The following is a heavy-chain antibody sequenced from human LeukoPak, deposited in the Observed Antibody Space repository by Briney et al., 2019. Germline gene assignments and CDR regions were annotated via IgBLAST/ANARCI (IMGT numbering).Heavy chain of an antibody. D-gene: IGHD5-12*01. CDR1: GFTFSSYA. CDR2: ISGSGDST. CDR3: ARVGYSGYDYDY. V-gene: IGHV3-23*01. Sequence: PGGSLRLSCEVSGFTFSSYAMSWVRQAPGKGLEWVSVISGSGDSTYYADSVEGRCTISRDNSKDALYLQMNSLRAEDTAVYYCARVGYSGYDYDYWGQGTLVTVSS. J-gene: IGHJ4*02.